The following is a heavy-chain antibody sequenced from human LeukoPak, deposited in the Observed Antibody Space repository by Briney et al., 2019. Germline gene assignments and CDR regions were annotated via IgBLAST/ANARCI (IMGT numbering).Heavy chain of an antibody. Sequence: ASVKVSCKASGGTCGSYAISWVRQAPGQGLDWMGGIIPIFGTANYAQEFQGRVTISADESTSTAYMELSSVRSEDTAVYYCARDHGGTTDYYYGMDVWGQGTTVTVSS. J-gene: IGHJ6*02. D-gene: IGHD1-1*01. CDR3: ARDHGGTTDYYYGMDV. V-gene: IGHV1-69*13. CDR1: GGTCGSYA. CDR2: IIPIFGTA.